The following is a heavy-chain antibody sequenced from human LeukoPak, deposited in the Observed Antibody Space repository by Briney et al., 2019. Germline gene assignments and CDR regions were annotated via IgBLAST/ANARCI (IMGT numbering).Heavy chain of an antibody. D-gene: IGHD6-13*01. CDR1: GYSIRRVYY. V-gene: IGHV4-38-2*01. Sequence: PSETLSLTCAVSGYSIRRVYYGGGIRQPPGQGREGMGSIYHSGNTYYNPSLKSRFTISVDTSRNQFSLKLLSVTPPAPPSSYCARLGYSSSWPHSGAFDIWGQGTMVTVSS. CDR2: IYHSGNT. J-gene: IGHJ3*02. CDR3: ARLGYSSSWPHSGAFDI.